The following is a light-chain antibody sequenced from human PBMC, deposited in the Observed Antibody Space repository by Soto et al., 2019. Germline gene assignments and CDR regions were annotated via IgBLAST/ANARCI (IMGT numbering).Light chain of an antibody. CDR2: DAS. V-gene: IGKV1-5*01. Sequence: DIQMTQSPATLSASVGDRVSITCRASQDISRWLAWYQQKPGKAPKVLIWDASSLQRGVPSRFTGSGSGTEFTLTINGLQPDDFATYYCQQCNGYRTWTFGQGTKVDIK. J-gene: IGKJ1*01. CDR1: QDISRW. CDR3: QQCNGYRTWT.